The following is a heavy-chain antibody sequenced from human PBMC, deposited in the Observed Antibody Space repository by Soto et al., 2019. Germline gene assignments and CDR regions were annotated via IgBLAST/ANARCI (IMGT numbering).Heavy chain of an antibody. Sequence: GESLKSSCQGSGYSFANYLIAWVRQMPGKGLEWVGVIYPGDSDTRYSPSFRGQVTISADKSISHVYLQWSSLKASDNAMYYYARNRLRQYYYGMDVWGQGTTVTVSS. CDR2: IYPGDSDT. J-gene: IGHJ6*02. V-gene: IGHV5-51*01. CDR3: ARNRLRQYYYGMDV. D-gene: IGHD3-10*01. CDR1: GYSFANYL.